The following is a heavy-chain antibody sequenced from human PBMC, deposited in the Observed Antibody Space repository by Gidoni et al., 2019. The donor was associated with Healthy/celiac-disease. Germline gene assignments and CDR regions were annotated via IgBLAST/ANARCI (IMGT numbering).Heavy chain of an antibody. CDR1: GYTFTSNS. CDR2: INPSGGST. J-gene: IGHJ3*02. CDR3: SRSLTNYDSIGPCAFDI. D-gene: IGHD3-22*01. Sequence: QGQLVQSGAEVKKPGASAKVSCKASGYTFTSNSMPCVRQAPGQGLEWMGIINPSGGSTSYAQKCQGRVTMTRDTSTSTVYMELSSLSSEDTAVDYCSRSLTNYDSIGPCAFDIWGQGTMVTVSS. V-gene: IGHV1-46*01.